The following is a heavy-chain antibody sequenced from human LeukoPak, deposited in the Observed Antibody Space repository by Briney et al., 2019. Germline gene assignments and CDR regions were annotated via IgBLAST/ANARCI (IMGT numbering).Heavy chain of an antibody. CDR3: ARQGKYCSGGSCYENWYFDL. J-gene: IGHJ2*01. Sequence: SETLSLTCTVSGGSISSGSYYWSWIRQPAGKGLEWIGRIYTSGSTNYNPSLKSRVTISVDTSKNQFSLKLSSVTAADTAVYYCARQGKYCSGGSCYENWYFDLWGRGTLVTVSS. V-gene: IGHV4-61*02. D-gene: IGHD2-15*01. CDR2: IYTSGST. CDR1: GGSISSGSYY.